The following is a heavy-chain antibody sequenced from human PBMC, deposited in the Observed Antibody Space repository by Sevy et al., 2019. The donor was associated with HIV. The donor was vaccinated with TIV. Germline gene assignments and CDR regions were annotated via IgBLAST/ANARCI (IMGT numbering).Heavy chain of an antibody. D-gene: IGHD3-16*01. CDR1: GFTFSSYA. J-gene: IGHJ6*03. Sequence: GGSLRLSCAASGFTFSSYAMSWVRQAPGKGLEWVSAIIGSGGSTYYADSVKGRFTISRDNSKNTLYLQMNSLRAEDTAVYYCAKKGLERIGGYYYYYMDVWGKGTTVTVSS. CDR2: IIGSGGST. V-gene: IGHV3-23*01. CDR3: AKKGLERIGGYYYYYMDV.